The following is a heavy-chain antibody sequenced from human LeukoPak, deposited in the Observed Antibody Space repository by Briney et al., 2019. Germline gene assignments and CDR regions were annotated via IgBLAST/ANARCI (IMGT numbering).Heavy chain of an antibody. CDR2: IKEDESAK. V-gene: IGHV3-7*01. CDR3: ARDVGGSLDY. Sequence: GGSLRLSCAASGFTFRSYWMAWVRQAPGKGLEWVANIKEDESAKHQADSVKRRFTISRDNAQNSVYLQMSSPRGEDTAVYYCARDVGGSLDYWGQGTLVTVSS. D-gene: IGHD1-26*01. CDR1: GFTFRSYW. J-gene: IGHJ4*02.